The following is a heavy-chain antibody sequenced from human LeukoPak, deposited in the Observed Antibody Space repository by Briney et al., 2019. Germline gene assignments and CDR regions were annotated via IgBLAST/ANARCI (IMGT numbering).Heavy chain of an antibody. D-gene: IGHD3-16*02. J-gene: IGHJ4*02. CDR3: ARILGVWGSYRSYYFDY. V-gene: IGHV4-34*01. Sequence: PSETLSLTCAVYGGSFSGYYWSRIRQPPGKGLEWIGEINHSGSTNYNPSLKSRVTISVDTSKNQFSLKLSSVTAADTAVYYCARILGVWGSYRSYYFDYWGQGTLVTVSS. CDR1: GGSFSGYY. CDR2: INHSGST.